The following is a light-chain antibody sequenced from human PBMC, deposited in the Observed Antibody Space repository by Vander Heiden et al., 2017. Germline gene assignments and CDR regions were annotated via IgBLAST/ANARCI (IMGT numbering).Light chain of an antibody. J-gene: IGLJ2*01. CDR3: GTWDSGLSAV. Sequence: SVLTQPPSVSAAPGQRVTIACSGGSSNIGNNYVSWYQQLPGTAPKLLIYENNKRPSGIPDRFSGSKSGTSATLGITGLQTGDEADYYCGTWDSGLSAVFGGGTKLTVL. V-gene: IGLV1-51*02. CDR2: ENN. CDR1: SSNIGNNY.